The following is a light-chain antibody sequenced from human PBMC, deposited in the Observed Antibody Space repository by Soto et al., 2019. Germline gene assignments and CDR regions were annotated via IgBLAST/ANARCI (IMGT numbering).Light chain of an antibody. Sequence: EIVLTQSPGTLSLSPGERDTLSCRASQSVSSSYLAWYQQKPGQAPRLLISGASSRATGIPARFSGSASGTDFTLTISRLEPEDFAVYYCQQYGSSPPISFGQGTRLEVK. CDR1: QSVSSSY. CDR2: GAS. CDR3: QQYGSSPPIS. V-gene: IGKV3-20*01. J-gene: IGKJ5*01.